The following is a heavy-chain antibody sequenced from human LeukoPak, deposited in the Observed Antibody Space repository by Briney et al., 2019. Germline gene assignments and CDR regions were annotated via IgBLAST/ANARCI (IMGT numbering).Heavy chain of an antibody. J-gene: IGHJ4*02. CDR2: IYYSGST. Sequence: PSETLSLTCTVSGGSISSSSYYWGWIRQPPGKGLEWIGSIYYSGSTYYNPSLKSRVTVSVDTSKNQFSLKLSSVTAADTAVYYCGRISRGFVYWGQGTLVTVSS. CDR3: GRISRGFVY. V-gene: IGHV4-39*07. CDR1: GGSISSSSYY. D-gene: IGHD6-13*01.